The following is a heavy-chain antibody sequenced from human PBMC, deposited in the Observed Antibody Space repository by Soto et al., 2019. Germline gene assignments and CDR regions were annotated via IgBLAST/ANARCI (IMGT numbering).Heavy chain of an antibody. J-gene: IGHJ2*01. CDR3: VRYARSLGWYFDL. Sequence: EVQLVESGGGLVQPGGSLKLSCAASGFAFSASAMHWVRQASGKGPEWVGRIRSKGNNYATEYAASLEGRFTFSRDDSKNTAYLQMNSLKIEDTAVDYCVRYARSLGWYFDLWGRGTLVTVSS. CDR2: IRSKGNNYAT. D-gene: IGHD2-2*01. V-gene: IGHV3-73*02. CDR1: GFAFSASA.